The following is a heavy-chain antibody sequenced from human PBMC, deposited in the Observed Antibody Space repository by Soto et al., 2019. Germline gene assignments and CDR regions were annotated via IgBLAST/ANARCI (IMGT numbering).Heavy chain of an antibody. V-gene: IGHV6-1*01. CDR1: GDSVSSNTAS. Sequence: PSQTLSLTCAISGDSVSSNTASWNWIRQSQSRGLEWLGRTYFRSKWYNDYAVSVKSRIIINPDTSNNQFSLQLNSVTPEDTAVYFCAKGDNLGPKTGYAFDPWGQGIMVTVSS. J-gene: IGHJ5*02. CDR3: AKGDNLGPKTGYAFDP. CDR2: TYFRSKWYN. D-gene: IGHD5-12*01.